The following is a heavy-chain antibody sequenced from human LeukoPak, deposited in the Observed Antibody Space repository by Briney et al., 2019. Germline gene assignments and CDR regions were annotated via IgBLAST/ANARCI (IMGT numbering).Heavy chain of an antibody. J-gene: IGHJ3*02. Sequence: EASVKVSCKASGYTFTGYYMHWVRQAPGQGLEWMGWINPNSGNTGYAQKFQGRVTITRNTSISTAYMELSSLRSEDTAVYYCARGTYYYDSSGYYSNDAFDIWGQGTMVTVSS. CDR2: INPNSGNT. CDR1: GYTFTGYY. CDR3: ARGTYYYDSSGYYSNDAFDI. D-gene: IGHD3-22*01. V-gene: IGHV1-8*03.